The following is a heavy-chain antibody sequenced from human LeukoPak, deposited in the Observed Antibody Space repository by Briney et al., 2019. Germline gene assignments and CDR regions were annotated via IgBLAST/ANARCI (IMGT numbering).Heavy chain of an antibody. J-gene: IGHJ6*03. D-gene: IGHD3-10*01. Sequence: SVKVSCKASGGTFNNYAISWVRQAPGQGLEWMGDITPMFGRAKYAQKLQGRVTIIADESTATAYMELSSLRSDDTAVYYCARAGAYYYGSKNYQDYYFYYMDVWGKGTTVTVSS. CDR3: ARAGAYYYGSKNYQDYYFYYMDV. CDR2: ITPMFGRA. V-gene: IGHV1-69*13. CDR1: GGTFNNYA.